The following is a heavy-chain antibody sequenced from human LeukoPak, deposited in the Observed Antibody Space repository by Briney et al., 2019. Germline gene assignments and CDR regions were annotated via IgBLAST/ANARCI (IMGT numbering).Heavy chain of an antibody. Sequence: PGGSLRLSCAASGFTFSSYSMSWVRQAPGKGLEWVSSISSSSSYIYYADSVKGRFTISRDNAKNSLYLQMNSLRAEDTAVYYCARERCSGGSCYSPRYYYYGMDVWGQGTTVTVSS. CDR1: GFTFSSYS. J-gene: IGHJ6*02. D-gene: IGHD2-15*01. CDR2: ISSSSSYI. V-gene: IGHV3-21*01. CDR3: ARERCSGGSCYSPRYYYYGMDV.